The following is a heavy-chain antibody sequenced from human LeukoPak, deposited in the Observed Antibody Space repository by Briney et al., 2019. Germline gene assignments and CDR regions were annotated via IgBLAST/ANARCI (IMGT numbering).Heavy chain of an antibody. CDR2: LYYSGGT. CDR1: GGSISSSSYY. V-gene: IGHV4-39*01. Sequence: PSETLSLTCTVSGGSISSSSYYWGWIRQPPGKGLEWIGSLYYSGGTYYNPSLKSRVTISVDTSKNQFSLKLSSVTAADTSLYYCAQLRYYYFDYWGQGTLVTVSS. CDR3: AQLRYYYFDY. J-gene: IGHJ4*02. D-gene: IGHD5-18*01.